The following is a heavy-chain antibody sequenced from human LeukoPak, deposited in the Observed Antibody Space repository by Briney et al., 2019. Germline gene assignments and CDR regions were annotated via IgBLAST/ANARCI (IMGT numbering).Heavy chain of an antibody. V-gene: IGHV4-39*02. D-gene: IGHD6-19*01. J-gene: IGHJ4*02. CDR1: GGSISSSSYY. Sequence: PSETLSLTRTVSGGSISSSSYYWGWIRQPPGKGLEWIGSIYYSGSTYYNPSLKSRVTISVDTSKNQFSLKLSSVTAADTAVYYCARDLAVAGRKGDYWGQGTLVTVSS. CDR3: ARDLAVAGRKGDY. CDR2: IYYSGST.